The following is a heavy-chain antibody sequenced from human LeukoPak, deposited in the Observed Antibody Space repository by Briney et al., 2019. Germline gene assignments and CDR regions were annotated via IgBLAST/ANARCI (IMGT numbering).Heavy chain of an antibody. V-gene: IGHV3-48*02. D-gene: IGHD2-21*01. CDR2: ISESGSAM. Sequence: GGSLRLSCEASGFTFNTYSMNWARQAPGKGLEWLTCISESGSAMSYADSVKGRFTISRDNTNNLLYLEMSSLRDEDTAVYYCATHSLKAYFFDYWGPGTLVTVSS. J-gene: IGHJ4*02. CDR1: GFTFNTYS. CDR3: ATHSLKAYFFDY.